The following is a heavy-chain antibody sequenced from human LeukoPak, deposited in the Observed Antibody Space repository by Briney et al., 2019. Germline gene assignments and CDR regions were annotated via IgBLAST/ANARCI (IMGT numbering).Heavy chain of an antibody. CDR2: IYSGDTT. Sequence: PGGPLRLSCAASGFTVSSNYMSWVRQAPGKGLEWVSVIYSGDTTYYADSVKGRFTISRHNSRNTLYLQMNSLRTEDTAMYYCARMIKWSSDYWGQGTLVTVSS. CDR3: ARMIKWSSDY. D-gene: IGHD3-16*01. J-gene: IGHJ4*02. V-gene: IGHV3-53*04. CDR1: GFTVSSNY.